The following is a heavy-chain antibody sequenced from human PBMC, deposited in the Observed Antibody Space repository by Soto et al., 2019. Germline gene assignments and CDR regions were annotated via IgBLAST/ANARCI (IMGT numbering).Heavy chain of an antibody. CDR1: GYTFTGYY. CDR2: INPNSGGT. D-gene: IGHD6-13*01. J-gene: IGHJ6*02. Sequence: ASVKVSCKASGYTFTGYYMHWVRQAPGQGLEWMGWINPNSGGTNYAQKFQGWVTMTRDTSISTAYMELSRLRSDDTAVYYCARGRIAAAGTGYYYGMDVWGQGTTVTVSS. V-gene: IGHV1-2*04. CDR3: ARGRIAAAGTGYYYGMDV.